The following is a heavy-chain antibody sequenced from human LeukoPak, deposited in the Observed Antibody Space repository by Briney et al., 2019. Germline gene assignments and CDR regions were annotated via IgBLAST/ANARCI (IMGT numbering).Heavy chain of an antibody. V-gene: IGHV4-39*01. J-gene: IGHJ4*02. CDR1: GDSIRISNHY. CDR3: MRHEEEDGHNAKPFDS. CDR2: IYYNRNN. Sequence: PSDTLSLTCSVCGDSIRISNHYWGSVRRPPGKGLEWLVTIYYNRNNSFSPSLWGRITIYVVMSNNHFSLHLTSFTTPDTPVYFCMRHEEEDGHNAKPFDSWGQGTLLTVSP. D-gene: IGHD5-24*01.